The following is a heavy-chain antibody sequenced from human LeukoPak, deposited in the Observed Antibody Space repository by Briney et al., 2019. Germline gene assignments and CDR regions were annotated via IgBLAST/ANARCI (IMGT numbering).Heavy chain of an antibody. V-gene: IGHV4-59*08. CDR3: ARHDSYDSSGYYSGYFQH. Sequence: SETLSLTCTVSGGSISSYYWSWIWQPPGKGLEWSGYIYYSGSTNYNPSLKSRVTISVDTSKKQFSLKLSTVTAADTAVYYCARHDSYDSSGYYSGYFQHWGQGTLVTVSS. J-gene: IGHJ1*01. CDR1: GGSISSYY. D-gene: IGHD3-22*01. CDR2: IYYSGST.